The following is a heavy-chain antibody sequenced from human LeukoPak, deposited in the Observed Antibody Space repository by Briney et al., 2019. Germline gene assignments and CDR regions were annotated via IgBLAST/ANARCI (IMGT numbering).Heavy chain of an antibody. CDR3: ARELYGSSGYLTLYYFDY. V-gene: IGHV4-59*01. Sequence: SETLSLTCTVSGGSISSYYWNWIRQPPGKGLEWIGYVYYSGSTNYNPSLKSRVTISVDTSKNQFSLKLRSVTAADTAVYYCARELYGSSGYLTLYYFDYWGQGILVTVSS. CDR1: GGSISSYY. CDR2: VYYSGST. J-gene: IGHJ4*02. D-gene: IGHD3-22*01.